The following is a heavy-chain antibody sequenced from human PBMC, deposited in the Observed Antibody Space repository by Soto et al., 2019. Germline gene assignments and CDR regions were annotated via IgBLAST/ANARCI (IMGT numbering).Heavy chain of an antibody. V-gene: IGHV1-18*01. Sequence: GASVKVSCTASGYTFTSYGISWVRQAPGQGLEWMGWISAYNGNTNYAQKLQGRVTMTTDTSTSTAYMGLRSLRSDDTAVYYCAREPWNYRLDYWGQGTLVTVSS. CDR1: GYTFTSYG. D-gene: IGHD1-7*01. J-gene: IGHJ4*02. CDR2: ISAYNGNT. CDR3: AREPWNYRLDY.